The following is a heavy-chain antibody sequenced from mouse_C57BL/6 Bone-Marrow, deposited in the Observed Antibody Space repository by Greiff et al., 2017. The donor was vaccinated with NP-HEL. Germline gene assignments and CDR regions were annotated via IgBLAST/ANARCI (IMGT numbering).Heavy chain of an antibody. V-gene: IGHV5-6*01. Sequence: EVKLMESGGDLVKPGGSLKLSCAASGFTFSSYGMSWVRQTPDKRLEWVATISSGGSYTSYPDSVKGRFTISRDNAKNTLYLQMSSLKSEDTAMYYCARHYYSNYVDYWGQGTTLTVSS. CDR2: ISSGGSYT. J-gene: IGHJ2*01. D-gene: IGHD2-5*01. CDR3: ARHYYSNYVDY. CDR1: GFTFSSYG.